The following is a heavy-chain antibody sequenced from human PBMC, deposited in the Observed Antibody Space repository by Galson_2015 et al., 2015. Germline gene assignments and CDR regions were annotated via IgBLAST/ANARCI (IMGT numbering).Heavy chain of an antibody. V-gene: IGHV4-31*11. CDR2: IYYSGST. J-gene: IGHJ4*02. Sequence: TLSLTCDVSGDSISSGGYYWSWIRQHPGKGLEWIGYIYYSGSTDYNPSLKSRVTISVDMSKNQFSLKLSSVTAADTAMYYCAGRERGYGYGYIFAYWGQGTLVTVSS. CDR3: AGRERGYGYGYIFAY. CDR1: GDSISSGGYY. D-gene: IGHD5-18*01.